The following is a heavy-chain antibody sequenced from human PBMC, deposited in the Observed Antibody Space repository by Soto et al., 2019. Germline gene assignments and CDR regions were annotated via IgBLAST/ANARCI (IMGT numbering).Heavy chain of an antibody. Sequence: QVQLVESGGGVVQPGRSLRLSCAASGFTFSSYGMHWVRQAPGKGLEWVAVIWYDGSNKYCADSVKGRFTISRDNSKNTLYLQMNSLRAEDTAVYYCARDPSIAARGWFDPWGQGTLVTVSS. CDR2: IWYDGSNK. CDR1: GFTFSSYG. D-gene: IGHD6-6*01. V-gene: IGHV3-33*01. CDR3: ARDPSIAARGWFDP. J-gene: IGHJ5*02.